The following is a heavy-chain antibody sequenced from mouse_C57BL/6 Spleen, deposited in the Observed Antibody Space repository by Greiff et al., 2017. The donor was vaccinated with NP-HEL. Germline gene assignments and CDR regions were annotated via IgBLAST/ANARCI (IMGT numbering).Heavy chain of an antibody. CDR3: ASIYYDYDVPLAMDY. Sequence: EVHLVESGGGLVKPGGSLKLSCAASGFTFSDYGMHWVRQAPEKGLEWVAYISSGSSTIYYADTVKGRFTISRDNAKNTLFLQMTSLRSEDTAMYYGASIYYDYDVPLAMDYWGQGTSVTVSS. V-gene: IGHV5-17*01. CDR2: ISSGSSTI. CDR1: GFTFSDYG. J-gene: IGHJ4*01. D-gene: IGHD2-4*01.